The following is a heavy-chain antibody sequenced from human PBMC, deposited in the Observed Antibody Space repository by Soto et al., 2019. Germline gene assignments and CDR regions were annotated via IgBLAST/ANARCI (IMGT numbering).Heavy chain of an antibody. J-gene: IGHJ6*03. D-gene: IGHD1-7*01. V-gene: IGHV1-2*04. CDR1: GYTFTGYY. CDR3: ARGVGTYYYYYMDV. Sequence: ASVKVSCKASGYTFTGYYMHWVRQAPGQGLEWMGWINPNSGGTNYAQKFQGWVTMTRDTSISTAYMELSRLRSDDTAVYYCARGVGTYYYYYMDVWGKGTTVTVSS. CDR2: INPNSGGT.